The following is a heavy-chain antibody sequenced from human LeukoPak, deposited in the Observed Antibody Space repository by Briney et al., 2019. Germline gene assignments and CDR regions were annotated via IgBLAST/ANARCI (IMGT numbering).Heavy chain of an antibody. CDR3: AELGITMIGGV. CDR2: ISGSGSTI. CDR1: GFTFISYA. V-gene: IGHV3-48*03. D-gene: IGHD3-10*02. J-gene: IGHJ6*04. Sequence: GGSLRLSCAASGFTFISYAMSWVRQAPVKGLEWVSIISGSGSTIYYADSVKGRFTISRDNAKNSLYLQMNSLRAEDTAVYYCAELGITMIGGVWGKGTTVTISS.